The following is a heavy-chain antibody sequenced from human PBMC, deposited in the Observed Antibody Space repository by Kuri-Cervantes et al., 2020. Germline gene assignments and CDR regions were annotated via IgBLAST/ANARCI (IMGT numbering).Heavy chain of an antibody. V-gene: IGHV1-69*13. Sequence: SVKVSCKASGGTFSSYAISWVRQAPGQGLEWMGGIIPIFGTANYAQKFQGRVTITADESTSKAYMELSSLRSEDTAVYYCARHSLIAAAGKGGNYWGQGTLVTVSS. D-gene: IGHD6-13*01. J-gene: IGHJ4*02. CDR2: IIPIFGTA. CDR1: GGTFSSYA. CDR3: ARHSLIAAAGKGGNY.